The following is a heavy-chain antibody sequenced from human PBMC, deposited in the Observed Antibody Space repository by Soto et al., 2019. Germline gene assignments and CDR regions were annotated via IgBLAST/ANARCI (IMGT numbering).Heavy chain of an antibody. CDR3: ARESEDLTSNFDY. V-gene: IGHV3-21*06. Sequence: GGSLRLSCAASGFTFSRYSMNWVRQAPGKGLEWVSSISSTTNYIYYGDSMKGRSTISRDNAKNSLYLEMNSLRAEDTAVYYCARESEDLTSNFDYWGQGTLVTVSS. CDR2: ISSTTNYI. J-gene: IGHJ4*02. CDR1: GFTFSRYS.